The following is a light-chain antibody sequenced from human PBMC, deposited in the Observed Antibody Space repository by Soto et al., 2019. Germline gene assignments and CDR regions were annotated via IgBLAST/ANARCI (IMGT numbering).Light chain of an antibody. V-gene: IGLV1-47*01. CDR2: RNN. J-gene: IGLJ1*01. Sequence: QSVLTQPPSASGTPGQRVTISCSGGTSSTGRNYVYWYQQLPGTAPKLVIYRNNQRPSGVPDRFSGSKSGTSASLAIRGLRSEDEADYYCAAWDDSLSGLYVFGTGTKLTVL. CDR1: TSSTGRNY. CDR3: AAWDDSLSGLYV.